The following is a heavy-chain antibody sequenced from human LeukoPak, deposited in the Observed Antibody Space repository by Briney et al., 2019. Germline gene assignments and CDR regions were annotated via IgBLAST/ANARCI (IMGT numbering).Heavy chain of an antibody. CDR1: GLTFSNYA. CDR2: IGINGGSK. Sequence: PGGSLRLSCAASGLTFSNYAMSWVRQAPGKGLEWVSGIGINGGSKYYADSVKGRFTISRDNSKNTLYLQMNSLRAEDTAVSYCGKRPHGFDIWGQGTMVTVSS. CDR3: GKRPHGFDI. J-gene: IGHJ3*02. V-gene: IGHV3-23*01.